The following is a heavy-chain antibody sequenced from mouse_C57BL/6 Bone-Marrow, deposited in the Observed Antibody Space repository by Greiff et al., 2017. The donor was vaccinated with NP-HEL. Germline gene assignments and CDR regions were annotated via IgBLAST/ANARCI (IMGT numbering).Heavy chain of an antibody. V-gene: IGHV1-5*01. D-gene: IGHD1-1*01. J-gene: IGHJ3*01. CDR1: GYTFTSYW. Sequence: EVKLVESGTVLARPGASVKMSCKTSGYTFTSYWMHWVKQRPGQGLEWIGAIYPGNSDTSYNQKFKGKAKLTAVTSASTAYMELSSLTNEDSAVYYCTRSITTVVDSFAYWGQGTLVTVSA. CDR2: IYPGNSDT. CDR3: TRSITTVVDSFAY.